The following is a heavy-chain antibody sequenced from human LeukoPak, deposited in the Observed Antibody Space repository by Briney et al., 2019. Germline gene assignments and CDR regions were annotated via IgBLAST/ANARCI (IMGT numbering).Heavy chain of an antibody. V-gene: IGHV4-39*07. CDR2: IYYSGST. CDR1: GGSISSSSYY. J-gene: IGHJ5*02. D-gene: IGHD5-18*01. Sequence: SETLSLTCTVSGGSISSSSYYWGWIRQPPGKGLEWIGSIYYSGSTYYNPSLKSRVTISVDTSKNQFSLKLSSVTAADTAVYYCARDQDTAVVTRYNWFDPWGQGTLVTVSS. CDR3: ARDQDTAVVTRYNWFDP.